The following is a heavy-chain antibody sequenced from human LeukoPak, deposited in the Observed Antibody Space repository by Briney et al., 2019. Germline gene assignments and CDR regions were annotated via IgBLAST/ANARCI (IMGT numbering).Heavy chain of an antibody. D-gene: IGHD3-16*01. V-gene: IGHV3-53*04. J-gene: IGHJ3*02. CDR2: IYSGGST. CDR1: GITVTSNF. Sequence: PGGSLRLSCAASGITVTSNFMNWVRQAPGKGLEWFSIIYSGGSTYYADSVKGRFTISRHNSKNTLYLQMNSLRAEDTAVYYCAREVGGSAFDIWGQGTMVTVSS. CDR3: AREVGGSAFDI.